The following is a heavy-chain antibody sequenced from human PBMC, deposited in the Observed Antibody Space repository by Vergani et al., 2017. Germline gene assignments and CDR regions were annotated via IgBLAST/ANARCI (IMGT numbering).Heavy chain of an antibody. Sequence: QVQLVQSGAEVKKPGSSVKVSCKASGGTFSSYTISWVRQAPGQGLEWMGRIIPILGIANYAQKFQGRVTITADKSTSTAYMELSSLRSEDTAVYYCARDAGGPLYSNYVLAGAFDIWGQGTMVTVSS. CDR2: IIPILGIA. D-gene: IGHD4-11*01. J-gene: IGHJ3*02. CDR3: ARDAGGPLYSNYVLAGAFDI. CDR1: GGTFSSYT. V-gene: IGHV1-69*08.